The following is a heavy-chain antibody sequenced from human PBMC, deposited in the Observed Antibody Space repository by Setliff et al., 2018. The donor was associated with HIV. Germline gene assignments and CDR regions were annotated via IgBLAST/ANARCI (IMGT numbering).Heavy chain of an antibody. Sequence: GESLKLSCRGSGYSFTTYWIAWVRQMPGKGLEWMGILYSGDSETRYSPAFRGHVTVSVDKSINTAYLHWNSLKASDTAIYYCARTTSSKWEKWYFDVWGRGTLVTVSA. CDR1: GYSFTTYW. J-gene: IGHJ2*01. CDR2: LYSGDSET. CDR3: ARTTSSKWEKWYFDV. D-gene: IGHD4-4*01. V-gene: IGHV5-51*01.